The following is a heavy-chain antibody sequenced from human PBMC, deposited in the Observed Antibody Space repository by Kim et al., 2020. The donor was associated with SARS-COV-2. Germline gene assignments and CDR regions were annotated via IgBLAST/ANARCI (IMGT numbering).Heavy chain of an antibody. Sequence: GGSLRLSCAASGFTFDDYAMHWVRQAPGKGLEWVSGISWNSGSIGYADSVKGRFTISRDNAKNSLYLQMNSLRAEDTAVYYCARIVEMATITMYYYYGMDVWGQGTTVTVSS. CDR3: ARIVEMATITMYYYYGMDV. J-gene: IGHJ6*02. CDR2: ISWNSGSI. CDR1: GFTFDDYA. D-gene: IGHD5-12*01. V-gene: IGHV3-9*01.